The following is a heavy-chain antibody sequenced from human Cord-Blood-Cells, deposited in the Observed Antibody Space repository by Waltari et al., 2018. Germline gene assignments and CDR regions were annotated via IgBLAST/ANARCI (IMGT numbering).Heavy chain of an antibody. Sequence: EVQLVASGGGLVKPGGSLRLSCAASGFTFSSYSMNWVRQAPGKGLGGVPSISSSSIYIYYADSLKGRLTISRDNAKDSLYLQMNSLRAEDTAVYYCARDRDYWGQGTLVTVAS. CDR3: ARDRDY. CDR1: GFTFSSYS. V-gene: IGHV3-21*01. CDR2: ISSSSIYI. J-gene: IGHJ4*02.